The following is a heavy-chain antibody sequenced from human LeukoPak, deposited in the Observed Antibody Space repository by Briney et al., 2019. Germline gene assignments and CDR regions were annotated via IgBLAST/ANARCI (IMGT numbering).Heavy chain of an antibody. CDR3: ARPSLRPRAFDI. J-gene: IGHJ3*02. CDR2: TRNKANSYTT. CDR1: GFTFSDHY. V-gene: IGHV3-72*01. Sequence: GGSLRLSCAASGFTFSDHYMDWVRQAPGKGLEWVGRTRNKANSYTTEYAASVKGRFTISRDDSKNSLYLQMNSLKTEDTAVYYCARPSLRPRAFDIWGQGTMVTVSS.